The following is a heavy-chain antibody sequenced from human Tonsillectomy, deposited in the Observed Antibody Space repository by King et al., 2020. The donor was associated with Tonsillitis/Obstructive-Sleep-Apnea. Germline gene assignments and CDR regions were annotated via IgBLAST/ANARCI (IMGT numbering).Heavy chain of an antibody. CDR1: GYTFTNYG. J-gene: IGHJ5*02. D-gene: IGHD1-26*01. Sequence: QLVQSGAEVKKPGASVKVSCKASGYTFTNYGISWVRQAPGQGLEWMGWISAYNGNTNYTQKLQGRVTMTTDTSTSTAYMELRSLRSDDTAVYYCARARGSYYLHCSDPWGQGTLVTVSS. V-gene: IGHV1-18*01. CDR3: ARARGSYYLHCSDP. CDR2: ISAYNGNT.